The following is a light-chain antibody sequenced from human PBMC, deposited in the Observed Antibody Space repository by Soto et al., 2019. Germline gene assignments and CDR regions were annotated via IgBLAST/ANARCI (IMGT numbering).Light chain of an antibody. V-gene: IGKV1-9*01. CDR3: LQDYNYPRT. Sequence: DIQLTQSPSFLSASVGDRVTITCRASQGISSYLAWYQQKPGKAPKLLNYAASTLQRGVPSRFSGSGSGTEFTLTISSRQPEDFATYYCLQDYNYPRTFGQGTKVDI. CDR1: QGISSY. J-gene: IGKJ1*01. CDR2: AAS.